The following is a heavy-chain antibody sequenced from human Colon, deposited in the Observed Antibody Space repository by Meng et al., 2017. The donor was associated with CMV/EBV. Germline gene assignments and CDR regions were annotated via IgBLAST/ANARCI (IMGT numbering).Heavy chain of an antibody. CDR1: GYSFTGYY. CDR3: ASHSSYVWGSHH. D-gene: IGHD3-16*01. CDR2: MDPTTGRT. Sequence: QVQLVQSGAEVGMPGASVKVSCKASGYSFTGYYIQWVRQAPGQGLEWMGWMDPTTGRTDYAQKFQGTVTMTRDTSISTAYLELSRLTSDDTAVYYCASHSSYVWGSHHWGQGTLVTVSS. J-gene: IGHJ1*01. V-gene: IGHV1-2*02.